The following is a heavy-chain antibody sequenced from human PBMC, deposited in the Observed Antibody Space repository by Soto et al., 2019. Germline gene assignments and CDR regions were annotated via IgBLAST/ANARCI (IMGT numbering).Heavy chain of an antibody. J-gene: IGHJ6*02. Sequence: PSETLSLTCNVSGGAIDSGGYYWCWIRQHPGKGLEWIGYIYYSGSTYCNPSLKSRVSISIDTSKNQFSLELISVTAADTAVYYCARVGTSYARRGLDVWGQGTTVTVSS. CDR3: ARVGTSYARRGLDV. CDR2: IYYSGST. V-gene: IGHV4-31*03. D-gene: IGHD7-27*01. CDR1: GGAIDSGGYY.